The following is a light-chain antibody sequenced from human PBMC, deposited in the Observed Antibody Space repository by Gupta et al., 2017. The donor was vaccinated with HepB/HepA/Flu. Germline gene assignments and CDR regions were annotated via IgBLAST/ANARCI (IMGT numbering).Light chain of an antibody. Sequence: QSVLTQPPSASATPGQRVIISCSGSYSNIGRNTVNWYQQLPGTAPKLLIYSNNQRPSGVPDRFSASKSGTSAFLAISGLQSEDEADYYCATWDDSLNAWVFGGGTKLTVL. CDR3: ATWDDSLNAWV. CDR2: SNN. J-gene: IGLJ3*02. CDR1: YSNIGRNT. V-gene: IGLV1-44*01.